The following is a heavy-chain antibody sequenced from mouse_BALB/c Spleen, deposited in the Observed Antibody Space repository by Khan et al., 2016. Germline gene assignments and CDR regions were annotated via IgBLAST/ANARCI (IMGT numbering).Heavy chain of an antibody. CDR3: ARVYYRYDEGYFDY. CDR1: GYSITSGYY. Sequence: EVQLQESGPGLVKPSQSLSLTCSVTGYSITSGYYWNWIRQFPGNKLEWMGYISYDGSNNYNPSLKNRISITRDTSKNQFFLKLNSVTTEDTATYYCARVYYRYDEGYFDYWGQGTTLTVSS. D-gene: IGHD2-14*01. CDR2: ISYDGSN. V-gene: IGHV3-6*02. J-gene: IGHJ2*01.